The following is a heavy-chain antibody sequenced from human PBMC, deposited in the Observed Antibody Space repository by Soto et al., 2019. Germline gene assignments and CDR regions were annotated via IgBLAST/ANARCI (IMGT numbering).Heavy chain of an antibody. CDR1: GGSISSGDYY. V-gene: IGHV4-30-4*01. Sequence: KPSETLSLTCTVSGGSISSGDYYWSWIRQPPGKGLEWIGYIYYSGSTYYNPSLKSRVTMSVATSKQEFSLKLSAVTAADTALYYCARSVAVPGAHIDYWGQGTQVTVS. J-gene: IGHJ4*02. CDR3: ARSVAVPGAHIDY. CDR2: IYYSGST. D-gene: IGHD6-19*01.